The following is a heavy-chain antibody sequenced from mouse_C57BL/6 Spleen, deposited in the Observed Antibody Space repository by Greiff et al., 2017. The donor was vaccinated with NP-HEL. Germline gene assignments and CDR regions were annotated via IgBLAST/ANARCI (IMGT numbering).Heavy chain of an antibody. CDR2: LSDGCSYT. Sequence: EVHLVESGGGLVKPGGSLKLSCAASGFTFSSYAMSWVRQTPEKRLEWVATLSDGCSYTYSPANVTVRFPISRDTAKNNLYLQMSHLKAEDTAMDDCARGDYYGSSSAWFAYWGKGTLVTVSA. V-gene: IGHV5-4*01. CDR3: ARGDYYGSSSAWFAY. D-gene: IGHD1-1*01. CDR1: GFTFSSYA. J-gene: IGHJ3*01.